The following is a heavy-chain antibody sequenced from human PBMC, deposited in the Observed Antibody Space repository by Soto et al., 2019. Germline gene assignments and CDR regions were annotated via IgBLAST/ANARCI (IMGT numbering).Heavy chain of an antibody. CDR1: GGSISSYY. J-gene: IGHJ6*02. D-gene: IGHD4-17*01. CDR3: ARWMVTTPYYYYYGLAV. CDR2: IYYSGST. V-gene: IGHV4-59*01. Sequence: LSLTCTVSGGSISSYYWSWIRQPPGKGLEWIGYIYYSGSTNYNPSLKSRVTISVDTSKNQFSLKLSSVTAADTAVYYCARWMVTTPYYYYYGLAVWGQGTTVTVSS.